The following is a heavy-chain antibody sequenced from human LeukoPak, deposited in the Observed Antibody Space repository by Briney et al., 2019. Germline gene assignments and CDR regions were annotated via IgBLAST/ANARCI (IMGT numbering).Heavy chain of an antibody. D-gene: IGHD3-10*01. CDR2: MNPNSGNT. V-gene: IGHV1-8*01. CDR3: ARVIGGIWFGELAGEDY. Sequence: GASVKVSCKASGCTFTSYDINWVRQATGQGLEWMGWMNPNSGNTGYAQKFQGRVTMTRNTSISTAYMELSSLRSEDTAVYYCARVIGGIWFGELAGEDYWGQGTLVTVSS. J-gene: IGHJ4*02. CDR1: GCTFTSYD.